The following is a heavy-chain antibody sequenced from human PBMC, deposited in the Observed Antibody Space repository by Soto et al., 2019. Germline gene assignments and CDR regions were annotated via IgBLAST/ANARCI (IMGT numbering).Heavy chain of an antibody. D-gene: IGHD3-10*01. CDR1: GFSLSTSGMC. Sequence: SGPTLVNPTQTLTLTCTFSGFSLSTSGMCVSWNRQPPRKALEWLARIDWDDDKYYNTSLKTRLTISKDTSKNQVVLRMTNMDPVDTATYYCARSLWFGELPSLYFDYWGQGTLVTVSS. V-gene: IGHV2-70*11. CDR2: IDWDDDK. CDR3: ARSLWFGELPSLYFDY. J-gene: IGHJ4*02.